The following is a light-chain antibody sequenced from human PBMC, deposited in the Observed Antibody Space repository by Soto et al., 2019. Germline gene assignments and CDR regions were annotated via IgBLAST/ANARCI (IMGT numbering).Light chain of an antibody. Sequence: QSVLTQPPSVSGAPGQRVTISCTGSSSNIRADYDVHWYQQLPGAAPKLLIRANTHRPSGVPDRFSASKSGTSASLAITGLQADDEADYYCQSYDSSLSGSVFGGGTKLTVL. CDR2: ANT. V-gene: IGLV1-40*01. CDR1: SSNIRADYD. J-gene: IGLJ3*02. CDR3: QSYDSSLSGSV.